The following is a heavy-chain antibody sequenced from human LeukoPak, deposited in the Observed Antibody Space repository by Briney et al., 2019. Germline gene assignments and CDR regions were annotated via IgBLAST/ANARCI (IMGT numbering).Heavy chain of an antibody. J-gene: IGHJ4*02. CDR1: GFIFSNYG. CDR3: AKGYDSSGYSPSY. Sequence: GGSLRLSCAASGFIFSNYGMNWVRQAPGKGLEWVAAISASGSATSYADSVRGRFTISRDNSKNTLYLQMNSLRAEDTAVYYCAKGYDSSGYSPSYWGQGTLVTVSS. CDR2: ISASGSAT. D-gene: IGHD3-22*01. V-gene: IGHV3-23*01.